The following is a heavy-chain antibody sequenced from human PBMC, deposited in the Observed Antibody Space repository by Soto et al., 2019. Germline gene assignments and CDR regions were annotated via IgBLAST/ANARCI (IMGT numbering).Heavy chain of an antibody. CDR2: INWNSGSI. Sequence: EEQLVESGGGLVQPGRSLRLSCAASGFTFDDYAMHWVRQAPGKGLEWVSGINWNSGSIGYADSVKGRFTISRDNAKTSLYLQMNGLRAEDTALYYCAKDRGSGSYAANYYYYGMDVW. D-gene: IGHD3-10*01. V-gene: IGHV3-9*01. CDR3: AKDRGSGSYAANYYYYGMDV. J-gene: IGHJ6*01. CDR1: GFTFDDYA.